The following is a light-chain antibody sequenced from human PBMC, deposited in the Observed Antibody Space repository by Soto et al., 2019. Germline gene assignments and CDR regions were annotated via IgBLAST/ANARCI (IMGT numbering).Light chain of an antibody. J-gene: IGLJ3*02. CDR3: QVWDSSSDRWV. V-gene: IGLV3-21*02. CDR2: DDS. CDR1: NIGSKS. Sequence: SYELTQPPSVSVAPGQTARITCGGNNIGSKSVHWYQQKPGQAPVLVVYDDSDRPSGIPERFSGSNSGNTATLTIRRVEAGDEADYYCQVWDSSSDRWVFVEGTQLTVL.